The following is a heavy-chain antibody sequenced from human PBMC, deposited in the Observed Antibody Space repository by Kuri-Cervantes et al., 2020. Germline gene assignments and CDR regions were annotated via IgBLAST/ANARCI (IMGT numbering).Heavy chain of an antibody. J-gene: IGHJ4*02. Sequence: GESLKISCAASGFTFSSYWMHWVRQAPGKGLVWVSRINSDGSSTSYADSVKGRFTISRDNAKNTLYLQMNSLRAEDTAVYYCARDSARIVGAVDYDYWGQGTLVTVSS. V-gene: IGHV3-74*01. CDR3: ARDSARIVGAVDYDY. D-gene: IGHD1-26*01. CDR1: GFTFSSYW. CDR2: INSDGSST.